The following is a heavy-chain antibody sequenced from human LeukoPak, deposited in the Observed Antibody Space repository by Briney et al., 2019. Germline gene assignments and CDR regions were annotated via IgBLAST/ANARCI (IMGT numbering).Heavy chain of an antibody. CDR2: IKQDGSEK. V-gene: IGHV3-7*03. D-gene: IGHD2-15*01. CDR1: GFTFSSYW. J-gene: IGHJ4*02. Sequence: PGGSLRLSCAASGFTFSSYWMTWVRQAPGKGLEWVANIKQDGSEKYYVDSVKGRFTISRDNAKNSLSLQMNSLRAGDTAVYYCARESGYCSAGRCSVFDYWGQGTLVTVSS. CDR3: ARESGYCSAGRCSVFDY.